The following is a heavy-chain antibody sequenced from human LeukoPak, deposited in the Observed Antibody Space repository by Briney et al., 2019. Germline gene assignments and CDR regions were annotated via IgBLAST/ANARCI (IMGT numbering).Heavy chain of an antibody. CDR3: AGSVAGGYGSGSLAFDP. Sequence: GTSVKVSCKAAGYTFTSYDINWVRQATGQGLEWMGWMNPNSGNTGYAQKFQGRVTMTRNTSISTAYMELSSLRSEDTAVYYCAGSVAGGYGSGSLAFDPWGQGTLVTVSS. J-gene: IGHJ5*02. CDR2: MNPNSGNT. D-gene: IGHD3-10*01. V-gene: IGHV1-8*01. CDR1: GYTFTSYD.